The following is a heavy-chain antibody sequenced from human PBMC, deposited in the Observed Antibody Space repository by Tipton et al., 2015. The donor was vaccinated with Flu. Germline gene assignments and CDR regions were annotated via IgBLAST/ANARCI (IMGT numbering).Heavy chain of an antibody. CDR3: ARGKNYYYYYMDV. CDR1: GGSFSGYS. CDR2: INRSGST. Sequence: TLSLTCAVYGGSFSGYSWSWIRQPPGKGLEWIGEINRSGSTNYNPSLKSRVTISVDTSKNQFSLKLSSVTAADTAVYYCARGKNYYYYYMDVWGKGTTVTVSS. J-gene: IGHJ6*03. V-gene: IGHV4-34*01.